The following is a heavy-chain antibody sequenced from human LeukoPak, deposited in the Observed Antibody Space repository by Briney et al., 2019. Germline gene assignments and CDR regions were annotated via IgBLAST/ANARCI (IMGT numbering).Heavy chain of an antibody. CDR2: IYYSGST. CDR3: ARHANYDSSGYEDYYFDY. V-gene: IGHV4-59*08. D-gene: IGHD3-22*01. J-gene: IGHJ4*02. CDR1: GGSISSYY. Sequence: SETLSLTCTVSGGSISSYYWNWIRQPPGKGLEWIGYIYYSGSTNYNPSLKSRVTISVDTSKNQFSLKLSSVTAADTAVYYCARHANYDSSGYEDYYFDYWGQGTLVTVSS.